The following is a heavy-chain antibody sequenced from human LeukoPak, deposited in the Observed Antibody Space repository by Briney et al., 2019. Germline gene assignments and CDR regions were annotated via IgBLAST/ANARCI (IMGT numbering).Heavy chain of an antibody. J-gene: IGHJ5*02. CDR1: GYSFTSYW. V-gene: IGHV5-51*01. CDR2: IYPGDSDT. CDR3: ARRRGVNSSTSVNWFDP. D-gene: IGHD2-2*01. Sequence: GESLKISCKGSGYSFTSYWIGWVRQMPGRGLEWMGIIYPGDSDTRYSPSFQGQVTISADKSISTAYLQWSSLKASDTAMYYCARRRGVNSSTSVNWFDPWGQGTLVTVSS.